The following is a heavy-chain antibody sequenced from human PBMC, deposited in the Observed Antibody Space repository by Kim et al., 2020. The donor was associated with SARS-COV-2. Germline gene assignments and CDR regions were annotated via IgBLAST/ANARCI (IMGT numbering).Heavy chain of an antibody. CDR1: GGSFSGYY. Sequence: SETLSLTCAVYGGSFSGYYWSWIRQPPGKGLEWIGEINHSGSTNYNPSLKSRVTISVDTSKNQFSLKLSSVTAADTAVYYCARGPTVGSGDIWGQGTMVTVSS. D-gene: IGHD1-26*01. J-gene: IGHJ3*02. V-gene: IGHV4-34*01. CDR3: ARGPTVGSGDI. CDR2: INHSGST.